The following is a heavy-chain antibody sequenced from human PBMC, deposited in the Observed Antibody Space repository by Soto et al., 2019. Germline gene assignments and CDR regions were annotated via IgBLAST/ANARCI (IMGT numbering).Heavy chain of an antibody. CDR2: ISFDGNYK. J-gene: IGHJ4*02. V-gene: IGHV3-30*18. CDR1: GFTFSNYG. Sequence: QVQLVESGGGVVQPGRSLRLSCAASGFTFSNYGMHWVRQAPGKGLEWVAVISFDGNYKYYADSMKGRFTISRDKSKNRLYMQMNSLRTEDTAVYYCAKDRRPHEYCSGGSCYNGFAHWGQGTLVTVSS. CDR3: AKDRRPHEYCSGGSCYNGFAH. D-gene: IGHD2-15*01.